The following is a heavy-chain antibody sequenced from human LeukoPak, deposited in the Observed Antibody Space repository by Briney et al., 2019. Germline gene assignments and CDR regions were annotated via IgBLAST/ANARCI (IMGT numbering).Heavy chain of an antibody. Sequence: ASVKVSCKASGYTFTGYYMHWVRQAPGQGLEWMGWISAYNGNTNYAQKLQGRVTMTTDTSTSTAYMELRSLRSDDTAVYYCARGKTPGIAAAVDYWGQGTLVTVSS. CDR2: ISAYNGNT. CDR3: ARGKTPGIAAAVDY. V-gene: IGHV1-18*04. D-gene: IGHD6-13*01. CDR1: GYTFTGYY. J-gene: IGHJ4*02.